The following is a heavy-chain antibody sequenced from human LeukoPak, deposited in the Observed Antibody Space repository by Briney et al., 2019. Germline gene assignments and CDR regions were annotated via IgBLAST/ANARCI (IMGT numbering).Heavy chain of an antibody. CDR3: ARDPSYGSGRQTLFDY. J-gene: IGHJ4*02. D-gene: IGHD3-10*01. V-gene: IGHV3-21*01. Sequence: PGGSLRLSCAAPGFTFSNAWMSWVREAPGKGLEWVSSISSSSSYIYYADSVKGRFTISRDNAKNSLYLQMNSLRAEDTAVYYCARDPSYGSGRQTLFDYWGQGTLVTVSS. CDR1: GFTFSNAW. CDR2: ISSSSSYI.